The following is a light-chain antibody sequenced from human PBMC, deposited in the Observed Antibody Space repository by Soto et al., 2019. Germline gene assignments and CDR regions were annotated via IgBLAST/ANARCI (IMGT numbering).Light chain of an antibody. CDR1: QSVLSTSNNKNY. Sequence: IVMTQSPDSLAAPLGERDTKNSKSSQSVLSTSNNKNYLSWHQQKPGQPPRLPIYWASTRESGVPDRFSGSGSGTDFTLTISSLQAEDVAIYYCQQHFTAPLTFGGGTKVDIK. CDR3: QQHFTAPLT. J-gene: IGKJ4*01. V-gene: IGKV4-1*01. CDR2: WAS.